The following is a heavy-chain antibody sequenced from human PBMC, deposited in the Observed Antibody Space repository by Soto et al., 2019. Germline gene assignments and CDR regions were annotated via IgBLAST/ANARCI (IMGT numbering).Heavy chain of an antibody. V-gene: IGHV3-23*01. D-gene: IGHD1-7*01. J-gene: IGHJ4*02. CDR1: GFTFSSYT. Sequence: GGAVRLCCVASGFTFSSYTMSWVRQAPGKGLEWVSAISGSGGSTYYADSVKGRFTISRDNSKNTLYLQMNSLRAEDTAVYYCAKVLSGTQVDNFDYWGQGTLFTVSS. CDR3: AKVLSGTQVDNFDY. CDR2: ISGSGGST.